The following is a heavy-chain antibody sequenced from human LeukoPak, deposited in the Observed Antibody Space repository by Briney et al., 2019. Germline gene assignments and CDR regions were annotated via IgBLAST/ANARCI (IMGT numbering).Heavy chain of an antibody. Sequence: ASVKVSCKASGYTFTSYDINWVRQATGQGLEWMGWMNPNSGNTGYAQKFQGRVTMTRNTSISTAYMELSSLRSEDTAVYYCARGRRIAARRGAPPYYYMDVWGKGTTVTVSS. CDR3: ARGRRIAARRGAPPYYYMDV. D-gene: IGHD6-6*01. J-gene: IGHJ6*03. V-gene: IGHV1-8*01. CDR2: MNPNSGNT. CDR1: GYTFTSYD.